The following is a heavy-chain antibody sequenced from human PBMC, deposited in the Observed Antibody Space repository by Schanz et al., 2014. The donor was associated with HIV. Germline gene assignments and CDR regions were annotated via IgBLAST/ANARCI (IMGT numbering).Heavy chain of an antibody. Sequence: QVQLVESGGGVVQPGRSLRLSCAASGFNFSSYGMHWVRQAPGKGLEWVAALFGSNEHYKESVKGRFTVSGDTSKNTVDLQLHSLSAEDTAVYYCARGSWYSSGWYDDYYYYEVDVWGQGTTVTVSS. J-gene: IGHJ6*02. V-gene: IGHV3-33*08. CDR3: ARGSWYSSGWYDDYYYYEVDV. CDR2: LFGSNE. D-gene: IGHD6-19*01. CDR1: GFNFSSYG.